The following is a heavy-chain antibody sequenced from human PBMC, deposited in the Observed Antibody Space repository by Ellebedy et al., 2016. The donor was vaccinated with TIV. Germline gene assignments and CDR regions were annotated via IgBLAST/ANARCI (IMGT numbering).Heavy chain of an antibody. J-gene: IGHJ4*02. CDR1: GGSISSNNW. CDR3: ARDFCSSTSCLNYFDY. CDR2: IDHSGTT. V-gene: IGHV4-4*02. D-gene: IGHD2-2*01. Sequence: MPSETLSLTCAVSGGSISSNNWWNWVRQPPGKGLEWIGEIDHSGTTNYNPSLKSRVTISVDKSKNQFSLMLNSVTAADTAVYYCARDFCSSTSCLNYFDYWGQGAQVTVSS.